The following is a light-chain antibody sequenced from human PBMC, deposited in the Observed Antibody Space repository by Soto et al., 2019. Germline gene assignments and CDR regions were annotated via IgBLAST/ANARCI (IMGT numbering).Light chain of an antibody. V-gene: IGKV3-15*01. CDR2: GAR. CDR3: HQYNNWPPST. J-gene: IGKJ5*01. Sequence: EVLMTHSPATLSVSPWEICTLSCWASQSVNHNVAWYQQKPGQAPRLLIYGARSRATGVPDRFSGSGTGTDFTLTISSLQAEDFGVYFCHQYNNWPPSTFGHGTRLEIK. CDR1: QSVNHN.